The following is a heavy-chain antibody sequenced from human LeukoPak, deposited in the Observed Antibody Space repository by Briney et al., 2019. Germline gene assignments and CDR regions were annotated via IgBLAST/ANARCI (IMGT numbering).Heavy chain of an antibody. V-gene: IGHV3-21*01. CDR3: ARARVGGYLSGTDAFDI. J-gene: IGHJ3*02. D-gene: IGHD3-22*01. Sequence: GGSLRLSCAASGFTFRSYSMNWVRQAPGKGLEWVSSISSSSSYIYYADSVKGRFTISRDNAKNSLYLQMNSLRAEDTAVYYCARARVGGYLSGTDAFDIWGQGTMVTVSS. CDR1: GFTFRSYS. CDR2: ISSSSSYI.